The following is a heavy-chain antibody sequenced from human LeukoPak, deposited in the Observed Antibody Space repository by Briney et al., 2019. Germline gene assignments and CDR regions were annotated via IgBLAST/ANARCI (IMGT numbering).Heavy chain of an antibody. J-gene: IGHJ5*02. V-gene: IGHV3-7*01. Sequence: GASLRLVYAASGFSCSSYGMSWVRQAPGKGLEWVASIKQDGSEKYYVDSVKGRFTISRDNAKNSLYLQMNSLRAEDTALYYCARAPGEGWFDPWGQGTLVTVSS. CDR1: GFSCSSYG. CDR2: IKQDGSEK. D-gene: IGHD4-17*01. CDR3: ARAPGEGWFDP.